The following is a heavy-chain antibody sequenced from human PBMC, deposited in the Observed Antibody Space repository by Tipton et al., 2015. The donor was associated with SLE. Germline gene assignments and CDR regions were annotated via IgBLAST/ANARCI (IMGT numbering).Heavy chain of an antibody. CDR1: GGSIRSSRHF. CDR3: ARGYCSDGVCYGFRFFDY. CDR2: LYYSGNT. Sequence: LRLSCTVSGGSIRSSRHFWGWIRQPPGKGLEWIGVLYYSGNTYYNPSLKSPVTLSIDTSKNQFSLKMRSVTAADTAVYFCARGYCSDGVCYGFRFFDYWGQGNLVTVSS. D-gene: IGHD2-8*01. J-gene: IGHJ4*02. V-gene: IGHV4-39*07.